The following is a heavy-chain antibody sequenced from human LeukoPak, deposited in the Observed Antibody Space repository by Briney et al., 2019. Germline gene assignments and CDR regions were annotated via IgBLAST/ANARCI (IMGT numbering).Heavy chain of an antibody. CDR1: GGSISSSSYY. V-gene: IGHV4-39*01. CDR2: IYYSGST. J-gene: IGHJ4*02. CDR3: ARRGLRYYYDS. D-gene: IGHD3-22*01. Sequence: ASETLSLTCTVSGGSISSSSYYWGWIRQPPGKGLEWIGSIYYSGSTYYNPSLKSRVTISVDTSKNQFSLKLSSVTAADTAVYYCARRGLRYYYDSWGQGTLVTVSS.